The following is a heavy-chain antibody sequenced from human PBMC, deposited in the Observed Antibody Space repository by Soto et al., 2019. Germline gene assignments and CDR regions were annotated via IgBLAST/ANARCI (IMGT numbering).Heavy chain of an antibody. CDR2: ISWDGGST. D-gene: IGHD2-15*01. Sequence: GGSLRLSCAASGFTFDDYTMHWVRQAPGKGLERVSLISWDGGSTYYADSVKGRFTISRDNSKNSLYLQMNSLRTADTALYYFAKAFLYCSGGSCYRAVYYGMDVWGQGTTVTVSS. CDR1: GFTFDDYT. J-gene: IGHJ6*02. V-gene: IGHV3-43*01. CDR3: AKAFLYCSGGSCYRAVYYGMDV.